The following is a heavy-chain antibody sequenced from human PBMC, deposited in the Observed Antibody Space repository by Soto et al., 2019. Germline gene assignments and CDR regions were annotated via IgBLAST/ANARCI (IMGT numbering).Heavy chain of an antibody. D-gene: IGHD1-1*01. V-gene: IGHV3-48*02. CDR1: AFTFSGYT. CDR2: ISSSGSTT. Sequence: PVGSLRLSCAASAFTFSGYTMNWVRQAPVKGLEWLSYISSSGSTTYYADSVKGRFTISRDNARNALFLQMSSLRDEDTAVYYCARGIGKPYFDSWGQGALVTVSS. J-gene: IGHJ4*02. CDR3: ARGIGKPYFDS.